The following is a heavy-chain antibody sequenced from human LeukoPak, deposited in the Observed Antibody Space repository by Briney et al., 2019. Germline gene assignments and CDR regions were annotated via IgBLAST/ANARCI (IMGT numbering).Heavy chain of an antibody. Sequence: GGSLRLSCAASGFTFSSYGMHWVRQAPGKGLEWLAAISYDGSNKYYADSVKGRFTISRDNSKNTLDLQMNSLRAEDTAVYYCAKDSSIVGATSLDYWGQGTLVTVSS. CDR1: GFTFSSYG. CDR2: ISYDGSNK. V-gene: IGHV3-30*18. J-gene: IGHJ4*02. D-gene: IGHD1-26*01. CDR3: AKDSSIVGATSLDY.